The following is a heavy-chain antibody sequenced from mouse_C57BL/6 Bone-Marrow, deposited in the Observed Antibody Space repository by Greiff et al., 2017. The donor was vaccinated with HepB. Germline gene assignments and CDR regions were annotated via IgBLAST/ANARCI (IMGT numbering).Heavy chain of an antibody. V-gene: IGHV14-4*01. CDR3: KGYYGSSYGAMDY. CDR1: GFNIKDDY. J-gene: IGHJ4*01. CDR2: IDPENGDT. Sequence: EVQLQQSGAELVRPGASVKLSCTASGFNIKDDYMHWVKQRPEQGLEWIGWIDPENGDTEYASKFQGKATITADTSSNTAYLQLSSLTSEDTADYCGKGYYGSSYGAMDYWGQGTSVTVSS. D-gene: IGHD1-1*01.